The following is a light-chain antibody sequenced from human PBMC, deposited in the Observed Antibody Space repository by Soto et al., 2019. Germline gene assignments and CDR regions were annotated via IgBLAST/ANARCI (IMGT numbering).Light chain of an antibody. CDR2: GAS. J-gene: IGKJ2*01. CDR1: QSVSSSY. CDR3: QQYGSSPLYT. Sequence: EIVLTQSPGTLSLSPGERATLSCRASQSVSSSYLAWYQQKPGQAPRPLIYGASSRATGIPDRFSGSGSGKDFTLTISRMEPEDFAVYYCQQYGSSPLYTVGQGTKLEIK. V-gene: IGKV3-20*01.